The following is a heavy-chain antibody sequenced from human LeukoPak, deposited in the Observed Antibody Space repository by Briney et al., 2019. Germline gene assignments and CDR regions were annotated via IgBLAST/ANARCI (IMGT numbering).Heavy chain of an antibody. D-gene: IGHD6-25*01. J-gene: IGHJ4*01. Sequence: GGSLRLSCAASGFTFGSYWMSWVRQAPGKGLEWVANINQDGSEKYYVDSVKGRFTISRDNAKNSLYLQMNSLRAEDTAVYYCARGPGAANDYCGHGTLVTVSS. CDR1: GFTFGSYW. CDR3: ARGPGAANDY. CDR2: INQDGSEK. V-gene: IGHV3-7*01.